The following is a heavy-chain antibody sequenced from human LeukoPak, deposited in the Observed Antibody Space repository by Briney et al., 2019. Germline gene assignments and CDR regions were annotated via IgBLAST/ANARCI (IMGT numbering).Heavy chain of an antibody. J-gene: IGHJ6*02. CDR2: ISGSGGST. V-gene: IGHV3-23*01. D-gene: IGHD6-25*01. CDR1: GFTFSSYA. CDR3: AKDLSRLYYYYGMDV. Sequence: GGSPRLSCAASGFTFSSYAMSWVRQAPGKGLEWVSAISGSGGSTYYADSVKGRFTISRDNSKNTLYLQMNSLRAEDTAVYYCAKDLSRLYYYYGMDVWGQGTTVTVSS.